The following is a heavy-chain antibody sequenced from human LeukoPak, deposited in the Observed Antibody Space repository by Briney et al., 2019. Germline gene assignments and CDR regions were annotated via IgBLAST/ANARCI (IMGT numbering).Heavy chain of an antibody. CDR3: ARDRGAAAVGDYFDY. Sequence: GGSLRLSCAASGFTFSDYYMSWIRQAPGKGLEWVSYISSSGSTIYCADSVKGRFTISRDNAKNSLYLQMNSLRAEDTAVYYCARDRGAAAVGDYFDYWGQGTLVTVSS. J-gene: IGHJ4*02. V-gene: IGHV3-11*01. CDR1: GFTFSDYY. D-gene: IGHD6-13*01. CDR2: ISSSGSTI.